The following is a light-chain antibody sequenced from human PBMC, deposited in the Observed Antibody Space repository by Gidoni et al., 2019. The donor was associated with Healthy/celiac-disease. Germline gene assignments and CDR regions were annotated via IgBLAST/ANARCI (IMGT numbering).Light chain of an antibody. CDR1: SSDVGGYNY. J-gene: IGLJ2*01. CDR2: EVS. CDR3: SSYTSSSTLMV. V-gene: IGLV2-14*01. Sequence: SALTQPASVSVSPLQSITIPCTGTSSDVGGYNYVSCYQQHPGKAPKLMIYEVSNRPSGVSNRFSGSKSGNTASLTISGLQAEAEADYYCSSYTSSSTLMVFGGGTKLTVL.